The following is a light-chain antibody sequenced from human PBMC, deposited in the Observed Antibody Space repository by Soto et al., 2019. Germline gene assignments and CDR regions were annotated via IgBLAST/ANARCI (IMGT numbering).Light chain of an antibody. CDR3: ATWDSSLSGGV. CDR2: DSN. CDR1: SSNIGNNY. Sequence: SVLTQPPSVSAAAGQKVTISCSGSSSNIGNNYVSWYQQFPGTAPKLLIYDSNKRPSGIPDRFSGSKSGTSATLGITGLQTGDEADYYCATWDSSLSGGVFGGGTKLTVL. J-gene: IGLJ3*02. V-gene: IGLV1-51*01.